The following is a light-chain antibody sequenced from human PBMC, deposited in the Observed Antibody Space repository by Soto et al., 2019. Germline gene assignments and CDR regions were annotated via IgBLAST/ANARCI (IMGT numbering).Light chain of an antibody. V-gene: IGLV4-69*01. CDR3: QTWGTGIWV. CDR2: LNSDGSH. CDR1: SGHINYA. Sequence: QLVLTQSPSASASLGASVKLTCTLSSGHINYAIAWHQQQPEKGPRYLMKLNSDGSHSKGYGIPDRFSGSSSGAERYLTISSLQSEDEADYYCQTWGTGIWVFGGGTKLTVL. J-gene: IGLJ3*02.